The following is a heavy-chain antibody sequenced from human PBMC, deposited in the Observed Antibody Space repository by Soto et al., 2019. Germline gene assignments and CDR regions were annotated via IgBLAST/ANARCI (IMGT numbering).Heavy chain of an antibody. Sequence: QEQLVQSGAEVKKPGSSVKVSCKASGGLFSSYPISWVRQVPGQGLEWMGGIIPVFQTAYYTQRFQGRVTITADKSTNTAYMGLRSLRSEDTAIYYWARGGSGYTWFNEFWGQGTLVTVSS. CDR3: ARGGSGYTWFNEF. J-gene: IGHJ4*02. V-gene: IGHV1-69*06. D-gene: IGHD3-22*01. CDR2: IIPVFQTA. CDR1: GGLFSSYP.